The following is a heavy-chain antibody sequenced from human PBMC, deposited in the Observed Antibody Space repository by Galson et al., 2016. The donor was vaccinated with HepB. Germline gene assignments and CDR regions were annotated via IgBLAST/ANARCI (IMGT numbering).Heavy chain of an antibody. CDR3: ARGRCYCALDL. J-gene: IGHJ6*02. V-gene: IGHV3-23*01. D-gene: IGHD4-17*01. Sequence: SLRLSCAASGFTFSSYAMSWVRQAPGKGLEWVSIIGDSGDHTYYADSVKGRFTISRDKATNTLYLQMNSLRAEDTALYYCARGRCYCALDLWGQGTTVTVSS. CDR1: GFTFSSYA. CDR2: IGDSGDHT.